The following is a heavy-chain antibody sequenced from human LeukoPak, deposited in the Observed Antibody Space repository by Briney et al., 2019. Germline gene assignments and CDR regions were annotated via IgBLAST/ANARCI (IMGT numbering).Heavy chain of an antibody. D-gene: IGHD6-19*01. Sequence: GGSLRLSCAASGYTFSSYGMSWVRQAPGKGLGWVSAISGSGGSTYYADSVKGRFTISRDNSKNTLYLQMNSLRAEDTAVYYCAKDGYSSGWYMGYYFDYWGQGTLVTVSS. J-gene: IGHJ4*02. CDR1: GYTFSSYG. CDR2: ISGSGGST. CDR3: AKDGYSSGWYMGYYFDY. V-gene: IGHV3-23*01.